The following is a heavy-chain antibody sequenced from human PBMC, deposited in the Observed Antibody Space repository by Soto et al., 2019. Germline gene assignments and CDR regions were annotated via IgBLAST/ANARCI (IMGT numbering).Heavy chain of an antibody. D-gene: IGHD3-3*01. V-gene: IGHV7-4-1*01. J-gene: IGHJ5*02. CDR2: INTNTGNP. Sequence: ASVKVSCKASGYTFTSYAMNWVRQAPGQGLEWMGWINTNTGNPTYAQGFTGRFVFSLDTSVSTAYLQICSLKAEDTAVYYCARDLSYYDFWGGYQQNWFDPWGQG. CDR1: GYTFTSYA. CDR3: ARDLSYYDFWGGYQQNWFDP.